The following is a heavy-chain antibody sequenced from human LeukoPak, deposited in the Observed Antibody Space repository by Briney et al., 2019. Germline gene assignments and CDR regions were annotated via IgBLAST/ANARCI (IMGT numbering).Heavy chain of an antibody. J-gene: IGHJ5*02. D-gene: IGHD3-22*01. CDR1: GFTFDDYA. V-gene: IGHV3-9*01. CDR2: ISWNSGSI. CDR3: AKDYSYDSSGYANWFDP. Sequence: GRSLRLSCAASGFTFDDYAMHWVRQAPGKSLEWVSGISWNSGSIGYADSVKGRFTISRDNAKNSLYLQMNSLRAEDTALYYCAKDYSYDSSGYANWFDPWGQGTLVTVSS.